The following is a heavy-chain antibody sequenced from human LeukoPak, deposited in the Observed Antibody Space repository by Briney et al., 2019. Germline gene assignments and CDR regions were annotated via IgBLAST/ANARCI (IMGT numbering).Heavy chain of an antibody. Sequence: AASVKVSCKASGYTFTSYAMHWVRQAPGQRLEWMGWINAGNGNTKYSQKFQGRVTITRDTSASTAYMELSSLRSEDTAVYYCARAKTSSSWYAYWGQGTLVTVSS. CDR2: INAGNGNT. CDR1: GYTFTSYA. CDR3: ARAKTSSSWYAY. V-gene: IGHV1-3*01. J-gene: IGHJ4*02. D-gene: IGHD6-13*01.